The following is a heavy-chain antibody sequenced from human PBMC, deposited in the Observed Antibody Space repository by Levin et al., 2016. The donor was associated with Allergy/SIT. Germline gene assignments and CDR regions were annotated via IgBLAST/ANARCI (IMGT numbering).Heavy chain of an antibody. D-gene: IGHD1-26*01. CDR3: TRGSDSGSYYLVDGC. CDR2: INWEGDST. J-gene: IGHJ4*02. CDR1: GFTFDDYG. Sequence: GESLKISCAASGFTFDDYGMNWVRQVPGKGLEWVAGINWEGDSTGYRDSVKGRFTISRDNAKNSLYLQMSSLSAEDTGLYHCTRGSDSGSYYLVDGCWGQGTLVTVSS. V-gene: IGHV3-20*01.